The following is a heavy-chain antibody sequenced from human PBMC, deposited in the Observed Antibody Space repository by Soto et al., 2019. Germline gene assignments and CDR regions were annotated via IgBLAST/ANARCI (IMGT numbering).Heavy chain of an antibody. J-gene: IGHJ6*02. D-gene: IGHD2-2*01. CDR1: GGSISSGGYY. Sequence: QVQLQESGPGLVKPSQTLSLTCTVSGGSISSGGYYWSWIRQHPGKGLEWIGYIYYSGSTYYNPSLKSRVTISVDTSKNQFSLKLSSVTAADTAVYYCARWAGEVPAALYGMDVWGQGTTVTVSS. CDR2: IYYSGST. V-gene: IGHV4-31*03. CDR3: ARWAGEVPAALYGMDV.